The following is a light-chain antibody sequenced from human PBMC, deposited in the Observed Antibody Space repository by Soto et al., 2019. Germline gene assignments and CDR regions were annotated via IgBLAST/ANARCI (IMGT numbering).Light chain of an antibody. J-gene: IGLJ7*01. CDR1: SGHSSYA. Sequence: QLVLTQSPSASASLGASVKLTCTLSSGHSSYAIAWHQQQPEKGPRYLMKLNSDGSHSKGDGIPDRFSGSSSGAERYLTISRLQSEDEDDYYCQTWGTGPAVFGGGTQLTVL. V-gene: IGLV4-69*01. CDR2: LNSDGSH. CDR3: QTWGTGPAV.